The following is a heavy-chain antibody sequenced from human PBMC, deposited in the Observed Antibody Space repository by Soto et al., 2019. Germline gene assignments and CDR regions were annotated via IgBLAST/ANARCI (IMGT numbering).Heavy chain of an antibody. CDR3: AKDPGYSSSWAPVAFDY. J-gene: IGHJ4*02. CDR1: GFTFSSYA. D-gene: IGHD6-13*01. Sequence: GGSLRLSCAASGFTFSSYAMSWVRQAPGKGLEWVSAISGSGGSTYYADSVKGRFTISRDNSKNTLYLQMNSLRAEDTAVYYCAKDPGYSSSWAPVAFDYWGRGTLVTVSS. CDR2: ISGSGGST. V-gene: IGHV3-23*01.